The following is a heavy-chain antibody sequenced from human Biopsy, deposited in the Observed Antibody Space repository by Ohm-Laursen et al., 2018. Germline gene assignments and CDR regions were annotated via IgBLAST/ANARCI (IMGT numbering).Heavy chain of an antibody. Sequence: SETLSLTCSVSGGSISSDYWSWIRQPPRKGLEWIGYISSRGSTDYNPSLQSRVSMSLELSTDQFSLKVDSVTAADTAVYYCARVVGAATGFDQWGQGTLVTVSS. CDR1: GGSISSDY. D-gene: IGHD1-26*01. CDR3: ARVVGAATGFDQ. J-gene: IGHJ4*02. V-gene: IGHV4-59*01. CDR2: ISSRGST.